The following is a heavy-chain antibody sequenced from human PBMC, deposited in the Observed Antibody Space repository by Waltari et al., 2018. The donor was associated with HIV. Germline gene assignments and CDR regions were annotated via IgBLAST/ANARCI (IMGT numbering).Heavy chain of an antibody. V-gene: IGHV3-21*01. J-gene: IGHJ4*02. CDR3: ARVLTNFGGF. Sequence: EAQLVVSGGGLVKPGGSLRLSGARSGFTFRSFSMNWVRQAPGKGLEWVASISSGSSFIDYADSGKGRFTISRDNAKNSLYLQMKSLRVEDTALYYCARVLTNFGGFWDQGTLVTVSS. D-gene: IGHD4-17*01. CDR2: ISSGSSFI. CDR1: GFTFRSFS.